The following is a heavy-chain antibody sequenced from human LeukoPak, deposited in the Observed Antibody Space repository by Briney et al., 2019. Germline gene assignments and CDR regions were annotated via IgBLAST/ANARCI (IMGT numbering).Heavy chain of an antibody. D-gene: IGHD3-10*01. CDR1: GGSISSGYYY. Sequence: SQTLSLTCSVSGGSISSGYYYWTWIRQPAGKGLEYIGHIYASGSTNYNPSLKSRVTISIDTSKNQFSLKLTSMTAADTAVYYCARDSGGGSGSYYRYFDYWGRGTLVTVSS. V-gene: IGHV4-61*09. CDR2: IYASGST. J-gene: IGHJ4*02. CDR3: ARDSGGGSGSYYRYFDY.